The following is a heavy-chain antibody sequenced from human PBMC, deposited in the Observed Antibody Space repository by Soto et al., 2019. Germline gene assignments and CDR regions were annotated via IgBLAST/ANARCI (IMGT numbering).Heavy chain of an antibody. CDR3: ARDSIGPGELLYRYYGMDV. D-gene: IGHD3-10*01. CDR2: IDPSDSYT. V-gene: IGHV5-10-1*01. J-gene: IGHJ6*04. CDR1: GYSFTSYW. Sequence: GESLKISCKGSGYSFTSYWISWVRQMPGKGLEWMGRIDPSDSYTNYSPSFQGHVTISADKSISTAYLQWSSLKASDTAMYYCARDSIGPGELLYRYYGMDVWGRETRVSVYS.